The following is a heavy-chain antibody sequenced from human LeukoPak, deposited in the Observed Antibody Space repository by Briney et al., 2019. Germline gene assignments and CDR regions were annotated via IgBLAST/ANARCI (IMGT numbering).Heavy chain of an antibody. CDR1: GGSFSGYY. V-gene: IGHV4-34*01. Sequence: PSETLSLTCAVYGGSFSGYYWSWIRQPPGKGLEWIGEINHSGSTNYNPSLKSRVTISVDTSKNQFSLKLSSVTAADTAVYYCARAGFSGITGTLDYWGQGTLVTVSS. CDR3: ARAGFSGITGTLDY. CDR2: INHSGST. D-gene: IGHD1-20*01. J-gene: IGHJ4*02.